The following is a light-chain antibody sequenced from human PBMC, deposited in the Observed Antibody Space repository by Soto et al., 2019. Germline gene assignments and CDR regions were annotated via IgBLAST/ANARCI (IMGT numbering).Light chain of an antibody. J-gene: IGLJ1*01. Sequence: SVLTHPLSVTWSPGQSVAISCTGTSSDVGGYNYVSWYLQHPGKAPKVMIYDVSKRPSGVPDRFSGSKSGNTASLTISGLQSEDEADYYCCSFAGNYIYVFGTGTKVTVL. CDR1: SSDVGGYNY. V-gene: IGLV2-11*01. CDR3: CSFAGNYIYV. CDR2: DVS.